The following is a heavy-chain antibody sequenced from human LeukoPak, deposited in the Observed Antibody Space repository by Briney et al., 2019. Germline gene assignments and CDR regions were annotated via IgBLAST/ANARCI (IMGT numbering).Heavy chain of an antibody. CDR1: GFTFSDGY. CDR3: ARDRAVVASDRYDL. V-gene: IGHV3-11*04. Sequence: GSLRLSCIGSGFTFSDGYMAWIRQRPPKGLEWLFCISSSDRSAYLADSLKGRFTVSRDDSRKSLFLQMNSLRPDDTAVYYCARDRAVVASDRYDLWGPGTMVIVSS. J-gene: IGHJ3*01. CDR2: ISSSDRSA. D-gene: IGHD4-23*01.